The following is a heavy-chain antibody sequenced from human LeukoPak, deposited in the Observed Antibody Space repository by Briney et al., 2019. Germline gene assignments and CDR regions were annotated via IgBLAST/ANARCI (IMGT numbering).Heavy chain of an antibody. V-gene: IGHV3-48*03. Sequence: PGGSLRLSCAASGFTFSSYEMNWVRQAPGKGLEWVSYISSSGSTIYYADSVKGRFTISRDNSKNARYLQMNSLRTEDTAVYYCARGSSKTQYRSAWYFDYWGQGTLVTVSS. CDR3: ARGSSKTQYRSAWYFDY. J-gene: IGHJ4*02. CDR2: ISSSGSTI. CDR1: GFTFSSYE. D-gene: IGHD6-19*01.